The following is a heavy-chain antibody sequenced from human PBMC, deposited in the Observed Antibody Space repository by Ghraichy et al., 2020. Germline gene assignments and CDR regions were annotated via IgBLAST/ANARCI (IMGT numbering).Heavy chain of an antibody. J-gene: IGHJ4*02. CDR1: GYTFTSYA. D-gene: IGHD6-19*01. Sequence: ASVKVSCKASGYTFTSYAMHWVRQAPGQRLEWMGWINAGNGNTKYSQKFQGRVTITRDTSASTAYMELSSLRSEDTAVYYCARDPSGWSIFDYWGQGTPVTVSS. V-gene: IGHV1-3*01. CDR3: ARDPSGWSIFDY. CDR2: INAGNGNT.